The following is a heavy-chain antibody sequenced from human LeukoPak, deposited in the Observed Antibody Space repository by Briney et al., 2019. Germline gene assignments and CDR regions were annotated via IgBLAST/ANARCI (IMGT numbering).Heavy chain of an antibody. J-gene: IGHJ3*02. CDR1: GFTFSSYA. CDR3: GRGRGNSGSFDVFDI. V-gene: IGHV3-21*01. Sequence: GGSLRLSCAASGFTFSSYAMHWVRQAPGKGLEWVSSISTSSIYIYYADSVKGRFTISRDNAKNSLYLQMSSLRAEDTAVYYCGRGRGNSGSFDVFDIWGQGTMVTVSS. D-gene: IGHD1-26*01. CDR2: ISTSSIYI.